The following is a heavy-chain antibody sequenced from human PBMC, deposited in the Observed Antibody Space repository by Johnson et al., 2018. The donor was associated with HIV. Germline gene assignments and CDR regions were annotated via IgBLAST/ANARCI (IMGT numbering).Heavy chain of an antibody. CDR3: ARVVVLIGAFDI. V-gene: IGHV3-20*04. CDR1: GFTFDDYG. J-gene: IGHJ3*02. Sequence: VQLVESGGGVVRPGGSLRLSCAASGFTFDDYGMSWVRQAPGKGLEWVSGINWNGGSTGYADSVKGRFTISRDNSKNTLYLQMNSLRAEETAVYYCARVVVLIGAFDIWGQGTMVTVSS. D-gene: IGHD3-22*01. CDR2: INWNGGST.